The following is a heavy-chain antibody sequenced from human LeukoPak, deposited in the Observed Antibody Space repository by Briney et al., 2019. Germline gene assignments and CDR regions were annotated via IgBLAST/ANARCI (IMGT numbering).Heavy chain of an antibody. D-gene: IGHD1-26*01. CDR1: GFTFSSYA. J-gene: IGHJ4*02. V-gene: IGHV3-23*01. CDR2: ISGSGGST. CDR3: AKDSHSGYFDY. Sequence: GGSLRLSCAASGFTFSSYAMTWVRQAPGEGLEWVSAISGSGGSTYYADSVKGRFTISGDNSKNTLYLQMNSLRAEDTAVYYCAKDSHSGYFDYWGQGTLVTVSS.